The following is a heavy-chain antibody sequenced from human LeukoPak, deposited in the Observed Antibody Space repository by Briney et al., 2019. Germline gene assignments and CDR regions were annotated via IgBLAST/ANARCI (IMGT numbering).Heavy chain of an antibody. J-gene: IGHJ4*02. CDR2: IYSGGST. Sequence: GGSLRLSCAASGFTVSSNYMSWVRQAPGKGLEGVSVIYSGGSTYYADSVKGRFTISRDNSKNTLYLQMNSLRAEDTAVYYCARDLLGMFDYWGQGTLVTVSS. CDR1: GFTVSSNY. CDR3: ARDLLGMFDY. D-gene: IGHD7-27*01. V-gene: IGHV3-53*01.